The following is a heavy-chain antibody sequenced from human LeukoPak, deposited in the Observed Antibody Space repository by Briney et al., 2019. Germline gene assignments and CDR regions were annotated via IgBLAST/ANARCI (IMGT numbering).Heavy chain of an antibody. V-gene: IGHV3-7*03. Sequence: GGSLRLSCGASGFSFSDSWMSWVRQPPGKGPEWVASIKPDGSETYTVDAVQGRFIISRDNSKNTLYLQMNSLRAEDTAVYYCAGYPSITGTTWGQGTLVTVSS. J-gene: IGHJ5*02. CDR2: IKPDGSET. CDR3: AGYPSITGTT. D-gene: IGHD1-7*01. CDR1: GFSFSDSW.